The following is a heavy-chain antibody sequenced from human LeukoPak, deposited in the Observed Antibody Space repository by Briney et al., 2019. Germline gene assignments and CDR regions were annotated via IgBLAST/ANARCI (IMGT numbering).Heavy chain of an antibody. V-gene: IGHV1-2*04. D-gene: IGHD4-11*01. Sequence: ASVEVSCKASGYTFTSYYMHWVRQAPGQGLEWMGWINPNSGGTNYAQKFQGWVTMTRDTSISTAYMELSRLRSDDTAVYYCARLTTDYYYYMDVWGKGTTVTVSS. CDR3: ARLTTDYYYYMDV. CDR2: INPNSGGT. CDR1: GYTFTSYY. J-gene: IGHJ6*03.